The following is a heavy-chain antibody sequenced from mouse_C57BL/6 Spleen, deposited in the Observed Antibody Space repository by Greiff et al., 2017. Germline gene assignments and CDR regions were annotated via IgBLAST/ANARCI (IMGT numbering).Heavy chain of an antibody. CDR1: GFNIKNTY. D-gene: IGHD2-4*01. CDR3: APIYYEYDEGYYFDY. J-gene: IGHJ2*01. V-gene: IGHV14-3*01. CDR2: IDPANGNT. Sequence: VQLQQSVAELVRPGASVKLSCTASGFNIKNTYMHWVKQRPEQGLEWIGRIDPANGNTKYAPKFQGKATITADTSSNTAYLQLSSLTSADTAIYYCAPIYYEYDEGYYFDYWGQGTTLTVSS.